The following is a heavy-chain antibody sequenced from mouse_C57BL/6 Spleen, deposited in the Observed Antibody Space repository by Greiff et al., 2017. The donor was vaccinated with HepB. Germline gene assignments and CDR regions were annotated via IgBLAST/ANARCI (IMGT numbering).Heavy chain of an antibody. CDR2: INPNNGGT. Sequence: EVQLQQSGPELVKPGASVKISCKASGYTFTDYYINWVKQSHGKSLEWIGDINPNNGGTSYNQKFKGKATLTVDKSSSTAYMELRSLTSEDSAVYYCARQDWSYAMDYWGQGTSVTVSS. D-gene: IGHD4-1*01. CDR3: ARQDWSYAMDY. V-gene: IGHV1-26*01. J-gene: IGHJ4*01. CDR1: GYTFTDYY.